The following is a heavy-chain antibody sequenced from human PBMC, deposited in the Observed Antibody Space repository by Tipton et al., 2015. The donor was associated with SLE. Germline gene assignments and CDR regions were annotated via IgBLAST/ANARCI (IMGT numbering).Heavy chain of an antibody. CDR2: IYYSGST. D-gene: IGHD2-15*01. J-gene: IGHJ1*01. Sequence: TLSLTCTVSGDSISRSRYYWGWIRQPPGKGLEWIGNIYYSGSTYYNPSLKSRVTMSVDTSENQFSLKLSSVTAADAAVYYCARRGYTTSIFQHWGQGSLVIVSS. CDR3: ARRGYTTSIFQH. V-gene: IGHV4-39*07. CDR1: GDSISRSRYY.